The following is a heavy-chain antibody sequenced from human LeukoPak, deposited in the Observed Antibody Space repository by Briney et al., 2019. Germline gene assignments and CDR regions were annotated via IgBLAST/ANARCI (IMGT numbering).Heavy chain of an antibody. D-gene: IGHD3-22*01. Sequence: LGGSLRLSCAASGFSFSIFPMQWARQAPGQGLEWVAAISSDGGIASYVDSVKGRFTFSRDNSKNTLYVEMNSLRAEDTAVYFCARDGHSSGRAGFFDYWDQGTLVTVS. CDR1: GFSFSIFP. J-gene: IGHJ4*02. V-gene: IGHV3-30*01. CDR3: ARDGHSSGRAGFFDY. CDR2: ISSDGGIA.